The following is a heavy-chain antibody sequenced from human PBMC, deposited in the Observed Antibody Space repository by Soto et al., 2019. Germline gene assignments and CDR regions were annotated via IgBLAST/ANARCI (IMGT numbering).Heavy chain of an antibody. Sequence: QVQLQESGPGLVKPSETLSLTFTVSGGSISSYYWRWIRQPAGKGLEWIGRIYTSGSTNYNPSLKTRVTMSVDTSKNQFALKLSSVTAADTAVYYCARGWDDRSGTLDYWGQGNLVTVSS. CDR2: IYTSGST. CDR3: ARGWDDRSGTLDY. V-gene: IGHV4-4*07. J-gene: IGHJ4*02. D-gene: IGHD3-22*01. CDR1: GGSISSYY.